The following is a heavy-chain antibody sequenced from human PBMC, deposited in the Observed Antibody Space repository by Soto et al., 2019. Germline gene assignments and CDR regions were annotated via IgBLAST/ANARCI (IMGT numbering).Heavy chain of an antibody. CDR3: AREVDSSGYYMDL. Sequence: SDTLSLTCTVSGGSISSGGYYWSWIRQHPGKGLEWIGYIYYSGSTYYNPSLKSRVTISVDTSKNQYSLKLSSVTAADTAVYYCAREVDSSGYYMDLWGQGTLVTVSS. D-gene: IGHD3-22*01. CDR1: GGSISSGGYY. V-gene: IGHV4-31*03. CDR2: IYYSGST. J-gene: IGHJ4*02.